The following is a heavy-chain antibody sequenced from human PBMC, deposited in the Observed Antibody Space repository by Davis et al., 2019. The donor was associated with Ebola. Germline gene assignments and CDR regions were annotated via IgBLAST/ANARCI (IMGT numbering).Heavy chain of an antibody. CDR1: GDSVRSGTYY. V-gene: IGHV4-61*01. CDR3: ACRRALLGSIDY. D-gene: IGHD1-26*01. CDR2: VYYSGSA. J-gene: IGHJ4*02. Sequence: MPSETLSLTCTVSGDSVRSGTYYWSWIRQPPGKGLEWIGYVYYSGSAKYNPSLKSRVTISVDTSKNQFSLKLSSVTAADTAVYYCACRRALLGSIDYWGQGTLVTVSS.